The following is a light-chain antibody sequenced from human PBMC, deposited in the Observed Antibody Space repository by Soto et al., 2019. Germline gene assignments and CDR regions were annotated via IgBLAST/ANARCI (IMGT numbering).Light chain of an antibody. CDR3: LQHNSYPPT. Sequence: DIQMTQSPSILSASVGDRVTITCRSSQTITNWLAWYQQKPGKAPRLLIYDASSLESWVPSRFSGSGSGTEFTLTISSLQPEDFATYYCLQHNSYPPTFGQGTKVDIK. CDR2: DAS. J-gene: IGKJ1*01. CDR1: QTITNW. V-gene: IGKV1-5*01.